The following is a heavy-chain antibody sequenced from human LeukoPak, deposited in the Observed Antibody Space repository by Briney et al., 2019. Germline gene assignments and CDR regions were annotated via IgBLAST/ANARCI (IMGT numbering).Heavy chain of an antibody. V-gene: IGHV3-23*01. CDR3: AGGRGVYGYWYFDL. D-gene: IGHD2-15*01. CDR1: GFTFSSYV. CDR2: ISANGRNT. J-gene: IGHJ2*01. Sequence: GGSLRLSCAASGFTFSSYVMSWVRQAPGKGLEWVSTISANGRNTYYADSVKGRFTISRDNSKITLYLEMNSLRAEDTAVYYCAGGRGVYGYWYFDLWGRGTLVTVSS.